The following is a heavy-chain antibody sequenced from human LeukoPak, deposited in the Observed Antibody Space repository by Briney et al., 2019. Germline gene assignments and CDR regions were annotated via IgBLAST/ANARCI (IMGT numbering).Heavy chain of an antibody. CDR2: IRYDGSNK. Sequence: GGSLRLSCAACGFTVSSHGMHWVRQTPAKGLEWGAFIRYDGSNKYYADSVKGRFIISRDNSKNTLFLQMNSLRPEDTAVYYCAKGGKYDILTGYRRSRLLGDFWGQGTLVTVSS. CDR1: GFTVSSHG. CDR3: AKGGKYDILTGYRRSRLLGDF. J-gene: IGHJ4*02. D-gene: IGHD3-9*01. V-gene: IGHV3-30*02.